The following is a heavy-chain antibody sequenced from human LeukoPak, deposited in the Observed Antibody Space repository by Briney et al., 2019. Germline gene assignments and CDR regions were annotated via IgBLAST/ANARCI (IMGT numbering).Heavy chain of an antibody. CDR1: GFTFTSYA. CDR3: ARDEYKADAY. J-gene: IGHJ4*02. CDR2: ISGGGDST. V-gene: IGHV3-23*01. D-gene: IGHD2/OR15-2a*01. Sequence: PGGSLRLSCAASGFTFTSYALDWVRQAPGEGLEWISVISGGGDSTHYADSVKGRFTISRDNSKNTLYLQMNSLRAEDTAVYYCARDEYKADAYWGQGTLVTVSS.